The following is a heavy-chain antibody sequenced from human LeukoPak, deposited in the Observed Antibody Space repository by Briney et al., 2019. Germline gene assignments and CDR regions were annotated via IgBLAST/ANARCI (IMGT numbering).Heavy chain of an antibody. CDR2: ISASGGTI. J-gene: IGHJ4*02. CDR1: GFIFSSYA. Sequence: GGSLRLSCAASGFIFSSYAVSWVRQAPGKGLEWVSHISASGGTIYYADSVKGRFTISRDNSKNTLYLQMNSLRAEDTALYYCAKQHGNFDSWGQGTLVTVSS. CDR3: AKQHGNFDS. D-gene: IGHD1-26*01. V-gene: IGHV3-23*01.